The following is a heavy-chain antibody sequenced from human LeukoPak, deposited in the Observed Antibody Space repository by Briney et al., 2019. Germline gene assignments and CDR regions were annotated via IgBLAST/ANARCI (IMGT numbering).Heavy chain of an antibody. CDR1: GYTFTSYD. J-gene: IGHJ5*02. D-gene: IGHD6-19*01. Sequence: GASVKVSCKASGYTFTSYDINWVRQATGQGLEWMGWMNPNSGNTGYAQKFQGRVTMTRNTSIGTAYMELSSLRSEDTAVYYCARVRGGRIAVAGTSWFDPWGQGTLVTVSS. CDR2: MNPNSGNT. CDR3: ARVRGGRIAVAGTSWFDP. V-gene: IGHV1-8*01.